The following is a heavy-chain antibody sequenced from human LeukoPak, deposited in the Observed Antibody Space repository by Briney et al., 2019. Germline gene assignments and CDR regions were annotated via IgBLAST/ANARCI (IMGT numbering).Heavy chain of an antibody. D-gene: IGHD6-6*01. CDR2: ISAYNGNT. Sequence: ASVKVSCKASGYTFTSYGISWVRQAPGQGLEWMGWISAYNGNTNYAQKLQGRVTMTTDTSTSTAYMELRSLRSDDTAVYYCARDLSYSSSFLGPPYYWGQGTLVTVSS. J-gene: IGHJ4*02. V-gene: IGHV1-18*01. CDR3: ARDLSYSSSFLGPPYY. CDR1: GYTFTSYG.